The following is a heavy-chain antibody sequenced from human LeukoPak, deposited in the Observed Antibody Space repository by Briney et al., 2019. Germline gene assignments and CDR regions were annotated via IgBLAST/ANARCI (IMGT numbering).Heavy chain of an antibody. Sequence: SETLSLTWTVSGXSISSYYGSWIRQPPGKGLEWIGYIYYSGSTNYNPSLKSRVTISVDTSKNQFSLKLSSVTAADTAVYYCARHIRTYYYDSSGTFDYWGQGTLVTVSS. CDR2: IYYSGST. D-gene: IGHD3-22*01. CDR3: ARHIRTYYYDSSGTFDY. V-gene: IGHV4-59*08. J-gene: IGHJ4*02. CDR1: GXSISSYY.